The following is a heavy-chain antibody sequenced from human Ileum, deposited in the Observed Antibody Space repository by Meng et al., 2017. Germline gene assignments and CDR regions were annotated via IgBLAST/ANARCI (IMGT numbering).Heavy chain of an antibody. CDR2: IIPIFDTP. J-gene: IGHJ4*02. D-gene: IGHD2-21*02. V-gene: IGHV1-69*01. CDR3: ARGAVVATTYYFDS. Sequence: QVQLVPSGGEVKKPGSSVKVSCKVSGGTFNTYAISWVRQAPGQGLEWMGGIIPIFDTPNYAQKFQDRVTITADASTSTTYMELNGLMSEDTALYYCARGAVVATTYYFDSWGQGTLVTVSS. CDR1: GGTFNTYA.